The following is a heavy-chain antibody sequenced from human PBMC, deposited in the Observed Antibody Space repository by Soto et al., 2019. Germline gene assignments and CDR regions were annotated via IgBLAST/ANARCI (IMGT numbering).Heavy chain of an antibody. D-gene: IGHD6-19*01. CDR1: GFSFSTYA. J-gene: IGHJ6*02. Sequence: GGSLRLSCAASGFSFSTYAMHWVRQTPGKGLEWVAVISYDGDHKYYTDSVKGRFTISRDNSKNTLYLLMNSLRAEDTAVYYCARDAVAGIDLSGYYGMDVWGQGTTVTVSS. V-gene: IGHV3-30-3*01. CDR2: ISYDGDHK. CDR3: ARDAVAGIDLSGYYGMDV.